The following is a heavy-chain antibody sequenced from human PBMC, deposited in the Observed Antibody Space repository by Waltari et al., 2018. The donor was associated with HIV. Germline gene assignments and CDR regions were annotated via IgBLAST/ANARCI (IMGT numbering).Heavy chain of an antibody. CDR1: GYTLTHYA. CDR3: ARGPGRSLDY. CDR2: INTKTGNP. D-gene: IGHD3-10*01. V-gene: IGHV7-4-1*02. J-gene: IGHJ4*02. Sequence: QVQLEQSGSELKKPGASVKVSCKASGYTLTHYAMNWVRQAPGQGLEWVGWINTKTGNPTYAQGFTGRVVFSLDTSVSTAYLQISSLKPEDTAVYFCARGPGRSLDYWGQGTLVTVSS.